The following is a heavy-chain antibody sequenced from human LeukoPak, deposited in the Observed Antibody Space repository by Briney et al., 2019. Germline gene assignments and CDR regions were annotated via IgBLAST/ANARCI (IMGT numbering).Heavy chain of an antibody. Sequence: SETLSLTCAVYGGSFSGYYWSWIRQPPGKGLEWIGEINHSGSTNYNPSLKSRVTISVDTSKNQFSLKLSSVTAADTAVYYCAGRITMIVVANWFDPWGQGTLVTVSS. J-gene: IGHJ5*02. CDR3: AGRITMIVVANWFDP. CDR2: INHSGST. V-gene: IGHV4-34*01. D-gene: IGHD3-22*01. CDR1: GGSFSGYY.